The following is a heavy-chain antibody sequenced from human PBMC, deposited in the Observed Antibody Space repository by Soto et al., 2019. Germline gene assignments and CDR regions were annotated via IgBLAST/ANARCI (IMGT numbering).Heavy chain of an antibody. J-gene: IGHJ1*01. V-gene: IGHV1-18*04. CDR1: GYSFTSHY. D-gene: IGHD2-2*01. CDR3: ARHPKGVVPAFKRPRGVEYFQH. CDR2: ISAYNGNT. Sequence: ASVKVSCKAIGYSFTSHYMHWVRQAPGQGLEWMGWISAYNGNTNYAQKLQGRVTMTTDTSTSTAYMELRSLRSDDTAVYYCARHPKGVVPAFKRPRGVEYFQHWG.